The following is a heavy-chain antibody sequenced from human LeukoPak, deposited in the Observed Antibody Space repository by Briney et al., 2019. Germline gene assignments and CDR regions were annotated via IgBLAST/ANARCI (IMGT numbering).Heavy chain of an antibody. CDR2: INHSGST. CDR3: ARGKGITMIVVPPPNGAFDI. D-gene: IGHD3-22*01. J-gene: IGHJ3*02. Sequence: SETLSLTCAVYGGSFSGYYWSWIRQPPGKGLEWIGEINHSGSTNYNPSLKSRVTISVDTSKNQFSLKLSSVTAADTAVYYCARGKGITMIVVPPPNGAFDIWGQGTMVTVSS. CDR1: GGSFSGYY. V-gene: IGHV4-34*01.